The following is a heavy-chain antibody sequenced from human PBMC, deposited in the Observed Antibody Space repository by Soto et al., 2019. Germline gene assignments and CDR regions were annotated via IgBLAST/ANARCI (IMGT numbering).Heavy chain of an antibody. V-gene: IGHV1-8*01. J-gene: IGHJ6*02. CDR2: MNPNSGNT. CDR1: GYTFTSYD. D-gene: IGHD3-3*01. Sequence: ASVKVSCKASGYTFTSYDINWVRQATGQGLEWMGWMNPNSGNTGYAQKFQGRVTMTRNTSISTAYMELSSLRSEDTAVYYCARGSFGVVISNYYYYGMDVWGQGTTVPVS. CDR3: ARGSFGVVISNYYYYGMDV.